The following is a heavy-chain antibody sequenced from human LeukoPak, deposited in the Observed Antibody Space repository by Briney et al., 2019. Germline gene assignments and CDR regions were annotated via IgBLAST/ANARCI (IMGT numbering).Heavy chain of an antibody. V-gene: IGHV3-20*04. CDR1: GFTFDDYG. CDR2: INWNGGST. Sequence: GGSLRLSCAASGFTFDDYGMSWVRQAPGKGLEWVSGINWNGGSTGYADSVKGRFTISRDNAKNSLYLQMNGLRAEDTALYYCARDFRGAARPDNYYYYYMDVWGKGTTVTVSS. CDR3: ARDFRGAARPDNYYYYYMDV. J-gene: IGHJ6*03. D-gene: IGHD6-6*01.